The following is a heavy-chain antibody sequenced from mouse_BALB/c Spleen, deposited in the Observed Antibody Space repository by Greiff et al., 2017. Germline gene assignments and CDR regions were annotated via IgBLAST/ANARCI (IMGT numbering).Heavy chain of an antibody. CDR3: ARGVSGPFAY. CDR2: IWWNDNK. J-gene: IGHJ3*01. Sequence: QVTLKESGPGILQPSQTLSLTCSFSGFSLSTYGIGVGWIRQPPGKGLEWLAHIWWNDNKYYNTALKSRLTISKDTSNNQVFLKIASVDTADTATYYCARGVSGPFAYWGQGTLVTVSA. V-gene: IGHV8-11*01. CDR1: GFSLSTYGIG.